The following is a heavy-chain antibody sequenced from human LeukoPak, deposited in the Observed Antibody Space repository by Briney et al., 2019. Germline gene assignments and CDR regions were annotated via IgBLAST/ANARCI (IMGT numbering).Heavy chain of an antibody. Sequence: SETLSLTCTVSGGSISSSSYYWGWIRQPPGKGLEWIGSIYYSGSTYYNPSLKSRVTISVDTSKNQFSLKLSSVTAADTAVYYCARGVRLSYYYYYYMDVWGKGTTVTVSS. CDR1: GGSISSSSYY. CDR2: IYYSGST. CDR3: ARGVRLSYYYYYYMDV. J-gene: IGHJ6*03. V-gene: IGHV4-39*07.